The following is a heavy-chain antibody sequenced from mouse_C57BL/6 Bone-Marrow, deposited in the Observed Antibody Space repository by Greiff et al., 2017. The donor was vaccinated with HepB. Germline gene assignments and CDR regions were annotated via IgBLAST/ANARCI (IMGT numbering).Heavy chain of an antibody. V-gene: IGHV7-1*01. CDR1: GFTFSDFY. CDR3: ARESIGYFDV. D-gene: IGHD2-14*01. Sequence: EVQGVESGGGLVQSGRSLRLSCATSGFTFSDFYMEWVRQAPGKGLEWIAASRNKANDYTTEYSASVKGRFIVSRDTSQSILYLQMNALRAEDTAIYYCARESIGYFDVWGTGTTVTVSS. J-gene: IGHJ1*03. CDR2: SRNKANDYTT.